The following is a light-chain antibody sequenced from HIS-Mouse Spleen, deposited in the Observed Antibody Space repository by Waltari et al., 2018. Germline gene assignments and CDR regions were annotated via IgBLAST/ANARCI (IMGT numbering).Light chain of an antibody. V-gene: IGKV3-20*01. CDR3: QQYGSSPET. Sequence: EIGLTHSPATLSLSPGERATLSCRPSQSVSSSYLAWYQQRPGQAPRLLIYGASSRATGIPDRFSGSGSGTDFTLTISRLGPEDFAVYYCQQYGSSPETFGQGTKVEIK. CDR1: QSVSSSY. J-gene: IGKJ1*01. CDR2: GAS.